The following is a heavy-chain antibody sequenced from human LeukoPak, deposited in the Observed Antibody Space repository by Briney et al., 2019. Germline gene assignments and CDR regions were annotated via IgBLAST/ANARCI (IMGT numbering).Heavy chain of an antibody. CDR2: ISAYNGNT. CDR3: ARGGGRFGDLNWFDP. Sequence: GVSVKVSCKASGYTFTSYGISWVRQAPGQGLEWMGWISAYNGNTNYAQKLQGRVTMTTDTSTSTAYMELRSLRSDDTAVYYCARGGGRFGDLNWFDPWGQGTLVTVSS. CDR1: GYTFTSYG. J-gene: IGHJ5*02. V-gene: IGHV1-18*01. D-gene: IGHD3-10*01.